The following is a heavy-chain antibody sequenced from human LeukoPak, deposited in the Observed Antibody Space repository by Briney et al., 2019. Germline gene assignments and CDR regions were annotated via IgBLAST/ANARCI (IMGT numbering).Heavy chain of an antibody. V-gene: IGHV4-38-2*02. J-gene: IGHJ3*02. CDR3: AKSNGYGLVDI. D-gene: IGHD3-10*01. Sequence: SETLSLTCTVSGYSISSGYYWGWVRQPPGKGLEWIGNIFYSGSTYYSPSLKSRVTISLDTSRNQFSLKLDSVTAADTAVYYCAKSNGYGLVDIWGQGTMVTVSS. CDR1: GYSISSGYY. CDR2: IFYSGST.